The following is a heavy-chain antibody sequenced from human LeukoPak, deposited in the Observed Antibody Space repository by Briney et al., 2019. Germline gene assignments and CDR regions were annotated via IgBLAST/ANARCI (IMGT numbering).Heavy chain of an antibody. V-gene: IGHV4-31*03. J-gene: IGHJ3*02. CDR3: ARALTRLAAFVI. Sequence: SQTLSLTCTVSGGSISSGGYYWSWIRQHPGKGLEWIGYIYYSGSTYYNPSLKSRVTISVDRSKNQFSLKLSSVTAADTAMYYCARALTRLAAFVIWGQGTMVTVSS. D-gene: IGHD3-9*01. CDR1: GGSISSGGYY. CDR2: IYYSGST.